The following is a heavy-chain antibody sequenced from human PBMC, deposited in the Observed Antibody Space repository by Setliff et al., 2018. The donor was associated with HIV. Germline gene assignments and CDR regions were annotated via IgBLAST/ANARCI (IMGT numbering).Heavy chain of an antibody. CDR2: INSVGRT. J-gene: IGHJ4*02. CDR3: AKGRNEATTGGDY. V-gene: IGHV3-74*01. CDR1: GFTFSSYW. Sequence: GGSLRLSCAASGFTFSSYWMHWVRQAPGEGLVWVSRINSVGRTYYADSLKGRFTISKDNSKNTLYLQMNSLRTDDTAVYYCAKGRNEATTGGDYWGQGTLVTVSS. D-gene: IGHD2-15*01.